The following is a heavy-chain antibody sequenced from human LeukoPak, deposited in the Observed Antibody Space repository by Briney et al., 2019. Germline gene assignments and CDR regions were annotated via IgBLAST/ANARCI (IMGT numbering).Heavy chain of an antibody. V-gene: IGHV4-4*02. CDR3: ARAPRAFDI. CDR1: GDSISSSNW. CDR2: IYHSGST. J-gene: IGHJ3*02. Sequence: SGTLSLTCAVSGDSISSSNWCSWVRQPPGNGLEWIGEIYHSGSTNYNPSLKSRVTISVDKSKNQFTLKMSSVTAADTAVYYCARAPRAFDIWGQGTMVTVSS.